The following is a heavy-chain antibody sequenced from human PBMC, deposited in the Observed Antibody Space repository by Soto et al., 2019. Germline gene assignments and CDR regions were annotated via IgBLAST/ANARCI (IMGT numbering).Heavy chain of an antibody. CDR2: INPNGGST. V-gene: IGHV1-46*01. J-gene: IGHJ4*02. Sequence: QVQLVQSGAEVKKPGASVKVSCKASGYTFTSYYMHWVRQAPGQGLEWMGIINPNGGSTSYAQKFQGRVTMTRDTSTSTVYMELSSLRSEDTAVYYCALGHRVVDYFDYWGQGTLVTVSS. CDR1: GYTFTSYY. D-gene: IGHD2-15*01. CDR3: ALGHRVVDYFDY.